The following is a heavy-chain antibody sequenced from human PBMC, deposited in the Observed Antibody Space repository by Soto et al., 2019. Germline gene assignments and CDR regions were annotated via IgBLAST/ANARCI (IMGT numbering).Heavy chain of an antibody. J-gene: IGHJ6*02. CDR3: ARXYSSSRYYGMDV. V-gene: IGHV3-53*02. CDR2: IYSGGSA. Sequence: EVQLVETGGGLIQPGGSLRLSCAASGFTVSSNYMSWVRQAPGKGLEWVSVIYSGGSAYYADSVKGRFTISRDNSKNTXXXXXXXXXXXXXXVXYCARXYSSSRYYGMDVWGQGTTVTVSS. CDR1: GFTVSSNY. D-gene: IGHD2-2*01.